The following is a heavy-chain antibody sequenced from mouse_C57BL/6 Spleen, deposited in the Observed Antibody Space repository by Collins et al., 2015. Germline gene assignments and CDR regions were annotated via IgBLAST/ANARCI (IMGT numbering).Heavy chain of an antibody. Sequence: QVQLQQSGAELARPGASVKLSCKASGYTFTSYWMQWVKQRPGQGLEWIGAIYPGDGDTRYTQKFKGKATLTADKSSSTAYMQLSSLASEDSAVYYCARSNPLRQGYAMDYWGQGTSVTVSS. D-gene: IGHD2-4*01. CDR2: IYPGDGDT. J-gene: IGHJ4*01. CDR3: ARSNPLRQGYAMDY. V-gene: IGHV1-87*01. CDR1: GYTFTSYW.